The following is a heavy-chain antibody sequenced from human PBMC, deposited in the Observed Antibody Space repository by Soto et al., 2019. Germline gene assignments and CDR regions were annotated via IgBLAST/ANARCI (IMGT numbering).Heavy chain of an antibody. CDR3: ARLNSRIAVAGTPDY. CDR1: GYSFTSYW. V-gene: IGHV5-51*01. D-gene: IGHD6-19*01. Sequence: GESLKISCKGSGYSFTSYWIGWLRQMPGKGLEWMGIIYPGDSDTRYSPSFQGQVTISADKSISTAYLQWSSLKASDTAVYYCARLNSRIAVAGTPDYLGQGTLVTVSS. CDR2: IYPGDSDT. J-gene: IGHJ4*02.